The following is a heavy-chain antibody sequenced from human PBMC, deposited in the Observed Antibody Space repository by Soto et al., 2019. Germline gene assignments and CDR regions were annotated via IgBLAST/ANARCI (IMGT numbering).Heavy chain of an antibody. Sequence: ASVKVSCKASGNTFTSYDINWVRQATGHGLEWMGWINPNSGNIGYAQRFQGRVTMTRDTAIRTAYMEVSRLRSDDTAVYYCARGRASGSYYLLDYWGQGTLVTVSS. CDR3: ARGRASGSYYLLDY. J-gene: IGHJ4*02. CDR2: INPNSGNI. D-gene: IGHD3-10*01. V-gene: IGHV1-8*01. CDR1: GNTFTSYD.